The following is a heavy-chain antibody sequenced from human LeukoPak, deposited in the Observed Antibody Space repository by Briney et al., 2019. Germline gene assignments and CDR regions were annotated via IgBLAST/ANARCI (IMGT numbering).Heavy chain of an antibody. V-gene: IGHV3-23*01. CDR2: ISGSGGST. Sequence: GGSLRLSCAASGFTFSSYEMNWVRQAPGKGLEWVSAISGSGGSTYYADSVKGRFTISRDNSKNTLYLQMNSLRAEDTAVYYCAKFEEVRLVSYFDYWGQGTLVTVSS. CDR3: AKFEEVRLVSYFDY. CDR1: GFTFSSYE. D-gene: IGHD2-21*01. J-gene: IGHJ4*02.